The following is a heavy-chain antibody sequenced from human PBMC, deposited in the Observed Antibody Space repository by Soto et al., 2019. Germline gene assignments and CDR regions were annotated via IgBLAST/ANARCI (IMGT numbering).Heavy chain of an antibody. D-gene: IGHD6-19*01. V-gene: IGHV4-31*02. J-gene: IGHJ5*02. CDR3: ASGGSSRWFWFDP. CDR2: IYDTGNT. Sequence: WTWIRQHPERGLEWIGLIYDTGNTYYNPSLQSRVTISLDTSKNQFSLGLTSVTAADTAVYYCASGGSSRWFWFDPWGQGTLVTVSS.